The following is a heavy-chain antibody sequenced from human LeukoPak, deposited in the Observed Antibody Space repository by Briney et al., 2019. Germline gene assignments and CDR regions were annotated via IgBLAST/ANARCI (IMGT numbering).Heavy chain of an antibody. Sequence: SETLSLTCTVSGGSISSYYWSWIRQPPGKGLEWIGYIYHSGSTYYNPSLKSRVTISVDRSKNQFSLKLSSVTAADTAVYYCARGGSGSYVYFDYWGQGTLVTVSS. D-gene: IGHD3-10*01. CDR3: ARGGSGSYVYFDY. J-gene: IGHJ4*02. V-gene: IGHV4-59*12. CDR2: IYHSGST. CDR1: GGSISSYY.